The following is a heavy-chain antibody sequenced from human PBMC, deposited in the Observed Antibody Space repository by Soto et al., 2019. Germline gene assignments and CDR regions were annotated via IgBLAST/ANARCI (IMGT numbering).Heavy chain of an antibody. J-gene: IGHJ3*02. Sequence: SETLSLTCTVSGGSISSYYWSWIRQPPGKGLEWIGYIYYSGSTNYNPSLKSRVTISVDTSKNQFSLKLSSVTAADTAVYYCARDYHLSNEAFDIWGQGTMVTVSS. CDR3: ARDYHLSNEAFDI. CDR2: IYYSGST. D-gene: IGHD2-2*01. V-gene: IGHV4-59*01. CDR1: GGSISSYY.